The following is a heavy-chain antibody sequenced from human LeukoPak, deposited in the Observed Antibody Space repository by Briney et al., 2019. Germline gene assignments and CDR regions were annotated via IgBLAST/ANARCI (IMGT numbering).Heavy chain of an antibody. J-gene: IGHJ4*02. Sequence: SETLSLTCAVYGGSFSGYYWSWIRQPPGKGLEWIGEINHSGSTNYNPSLKSRGTISVDTSKNQFSLKLSSVTAADTAVYYCARYDFWSGYCLDYWGQGTLVTVSS. V-gene: IGHV4-34*01. CDR3: ARYDFWSGYCLDY. CDR2: INHSGST. D-gene: IGHD3-3*01. CDR1: GGSFSGYY.